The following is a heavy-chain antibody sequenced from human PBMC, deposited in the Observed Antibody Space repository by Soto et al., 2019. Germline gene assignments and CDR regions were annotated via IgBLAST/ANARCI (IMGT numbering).Heavy chain of an antibody. CDR2: INHSGST. V-gene: IGHV4-34*01. D-gene: IGHD2-15*01. CDR1: GGSFSGYY. Sequence: KPSETLSLTCAVYGGSFSGYYWSWIRQPPGKGLEWIGEINHSGSTNYNPSLKSRVTISVDTSKNQFSLKLSSVTAADTAVYYCARAVVVAATPLVPGGMGVWGQGTTVTVSS. CDR3: ARAVVVAATPLVPGGMGV. J-gene: IGHJ6*02.